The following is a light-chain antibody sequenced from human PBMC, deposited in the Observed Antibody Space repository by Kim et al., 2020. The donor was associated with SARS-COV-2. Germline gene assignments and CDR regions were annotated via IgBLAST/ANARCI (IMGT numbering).Light chain of an antibody. V-gene: IGLV3-21*04. J-gene: IGLJ1*01. Sequence: SYELTQPPSASVAPGKTARITCGGNNIGSKSVHWYQQKPGQAPVLVIYYDSDRPSGIPERFSGSNSGNTATLTISRAQAVDEADYYCQAWDSSSGQRVFG. CDR3: QAWDSSSGQRV. CDR2: YDS. CDR1: NIGSKS.